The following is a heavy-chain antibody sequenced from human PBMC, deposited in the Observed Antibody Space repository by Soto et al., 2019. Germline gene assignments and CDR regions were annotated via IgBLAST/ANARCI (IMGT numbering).Heavy chain of an antibody. J-gene: IGHJ4*02. V-gene: IGHV1-69*01. CDR1: GGTFSSYA. CDR2: IIPIFGTA. CDR3: ARDSGYSYGRYYFDY. D-gene: IGHD5-18*01. Sequence: VKVSCKASGGTFSSYAISWVRQAPGQGLEWMGGIIPIFGTANYAQKFQGRVTITADESTSTAYMELSSLRSEDTAVYYCARDSGYSYGRYYFDYWGQGTLVTVSS.